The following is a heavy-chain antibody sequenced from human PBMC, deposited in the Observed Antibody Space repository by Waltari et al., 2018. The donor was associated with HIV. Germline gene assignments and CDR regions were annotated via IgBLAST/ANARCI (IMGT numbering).Heavy chain of an antibody. CDR1: GDSISNSTSF. J-gene: IGHJ2*01. D-gene: IGHD1-26*01. V-gene: IGHV4-39*01. CDR2: IYYSGST. Sequence: QLQLQESGPGLVKPSETLSLTCTVSGDSISNSTSFWGWIRQPPGKGLEWIGRIYYSGSTYYNPSLKSRVTISVDTSKNQFSLKVNSVTAADTAVYYCARHALRVGAAYWSFDLWGRGTLVTVSS. CDR3: ARHALRVGAAYWSFDL.